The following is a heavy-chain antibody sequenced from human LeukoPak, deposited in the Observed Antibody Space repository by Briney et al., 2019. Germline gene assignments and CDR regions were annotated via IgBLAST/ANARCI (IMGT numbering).Heavy chain of an antibody. V-gene: IGHV3-30-3*01. D-gene: IGHD6-13*01. J-gene: IGHJ4*02. CDR2: ISYDGSSK. CDR1: GLTFSSYA. Sequence: PGGSLRLSCAASGLTFSSYAMHWVRQAPGKGLEWVAIISYDGSSKYYADSVKGRFTISRDNSKNTLYLQMNSLRAEDTAVYYCAKEGYSSNRGYFDYWGQGTLVTVSS. CDR3: AKEGYSSNRGYFDY.